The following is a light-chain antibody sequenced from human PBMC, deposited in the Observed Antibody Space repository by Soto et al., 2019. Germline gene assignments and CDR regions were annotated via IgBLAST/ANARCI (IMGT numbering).Light chain of an antibody. J-gene: IGLJ2*01. CDR1: SSNIGSNY. CDR2: DNN. Sequence: QSVLTQPPSVSAAPGEKVSISCSGGSSNIGSNYVSWYQQLPGAAPTLLIYDNNKRPSGMPDRFSGSTSGTSATLVITGLQTGDEDDYYCGTWDSSLPGSVVFGGGTKLTVL. V-gene: IGLV1-51*01. CDR3: GTWDSSLPGSVV.